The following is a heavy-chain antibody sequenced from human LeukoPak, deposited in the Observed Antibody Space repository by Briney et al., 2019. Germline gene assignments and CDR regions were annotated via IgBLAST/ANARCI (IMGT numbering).Heavy chain of an antibody. CDR3: ARSVVTMVRGSMGY. J-gene: IGHJ3*01. CDR1: GYTFSGYY. Sequence: ASVKVSCKASGYTFSGYYMHWVRQAPGQGLEWMGWINPIIGGTNYAQKFQGRVTMTRDKSISTAYMELSRLRSDDTAVYYCARSVVTMVRGSMGYWGQGTMVTVSS. CDR2: INPIIGGT. V-gene: IGHV1-2*02. D-gene: IGHD3-10*01.